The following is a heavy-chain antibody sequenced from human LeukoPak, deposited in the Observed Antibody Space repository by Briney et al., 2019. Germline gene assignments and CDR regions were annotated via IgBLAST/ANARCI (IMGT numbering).Heavy chain of an antibody. CDR1: GYIFSNYW. CDR2: IYPIDSNT. CDR3: ARQGTYSSRWFDY. J-gene: IGHJ4*02. Sequence: GESLKISCKGSGYIFSNYWIGWVRQMPGKGLEWVGIIYPIDSNTGYSPSFQGQVTISADKSISTAYLQWSSLKASDTAIYYCARQGTYSSRWFDYWGQGTLVTVSS. D-gene: IGHD6-13*01. V-gene: IGHV5-51*01.